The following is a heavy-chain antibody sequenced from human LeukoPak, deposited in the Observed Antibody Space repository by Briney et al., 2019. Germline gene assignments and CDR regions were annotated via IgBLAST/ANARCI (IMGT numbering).Heavy chain of an antibody. CDR3: ARVRGSSWYDAFDI. D-gene: IGHD6-13*01. Sequence: GGSLRLSCAASGFTFSDYYMSWVRQAPGKGLEWVANIKQDGSEKYYVDSVKGRFTISRDNAKNSLYLQMNSLRAEDTAVYYCARVRGSSWYDAFDIWGQGTMVTVSS. V-gene: IGHV3-7*01. CDR1: GFTFSDYY. CDR2: IKQDGSEK. J-gene: IGHJ3*02.